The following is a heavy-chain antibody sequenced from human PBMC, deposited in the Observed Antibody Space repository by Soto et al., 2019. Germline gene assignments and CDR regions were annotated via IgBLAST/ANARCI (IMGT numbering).Heavy chain of an antibody. CDR3: ARHLTTTAAPLPFDE. J-gene: IGHJ4*02. CDR2: IYYSGST. Sequence: PSETLSLTCTVSGGSISSGDYYWSWIRQPPGKGLEWIGYIYYSGSTYYNPSLKSRVTISVDTSKNQFSLKLSSVTAADTAVYYCARHLTTTAAPLPFDEWAQRTPVTVSS. D-gene: IGHD3-22*01. V-gene: IGHV4-30-4*01. CDR1: GGSISSGDYY.